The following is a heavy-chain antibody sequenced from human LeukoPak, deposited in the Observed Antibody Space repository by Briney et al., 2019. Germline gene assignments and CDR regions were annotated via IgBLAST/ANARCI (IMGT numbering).Heavy chain of an antibody. Sequence: GESLKISCKGSGYSFTSYWIGWVRQMPGKGLEWMGIIYPGDSDTRYSPSFQGQVTISADKSISTAYLQWSSLKASDTAMYYCARVVSSTSSYYYYYMDVWGKGTTVTVSS. D-gene: IGHD2-2*01. CDR3: ARVVSSTSSYYYYYMDV. CDR2: IYPGDSDT. V-gene: IGHV5-51*01. J-gene: IGHJ6*03. CDR1: GYSFTSYW.